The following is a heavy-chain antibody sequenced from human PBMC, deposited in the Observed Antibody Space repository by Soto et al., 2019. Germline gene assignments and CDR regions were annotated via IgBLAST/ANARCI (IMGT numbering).Heavy chain of an antibody. Sequence: QVQLVESGGGVVQPGRSLRLSCAASGFTFSSYGMHWVRQAPGKGLEWVAVISYDGSNKYYADSVKGRFNISRDNSKNTLYLQMNSLRAEDTAVYYCAKGSKDIVLVPASHNDYYYGMDVWGQGTPVTVSS. CDR2: ISYDGSNK. V-gene: IGHV3-30*18. J-gene: IGHJ6*02. CDR3: AKGSKDIVLVPASHNDYYYGMDV. CDR1: GFTFSSYG. D-gene: IGHD2-2*01.